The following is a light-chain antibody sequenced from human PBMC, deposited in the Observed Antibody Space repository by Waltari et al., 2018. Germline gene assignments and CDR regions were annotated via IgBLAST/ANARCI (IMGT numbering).Light chain of an antibody. Sequence: QSALTQPASVSGSPGQSITISCTGTSSDVGGYNYVSCYQQPPGKAPKPMIYDVSNRPSGVSNRFSGSKSGNTASLTISGLQAEDEADYYCSSYTSSSTRVFGGGTKLTVL. V-gene: IGLV2-14*03. J-gene: IGLJ3*02. CDR3: SSYTSSSTRV. CDR2: DVS. CDR1: SSDVGGYNY.